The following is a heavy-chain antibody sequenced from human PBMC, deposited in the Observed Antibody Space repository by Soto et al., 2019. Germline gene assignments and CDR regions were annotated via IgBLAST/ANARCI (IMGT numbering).Heavy chain of an antibody. D-gene: IGHD2-21*02. CDR1: GGSISSYC. CDR3: ARSYGDPEDYYYYYGMDV. Sequence: SETLSLTCTVSGGSISSYCWSWIRQPAGKGLEWIGRIYTSGSTNYNPSLKSRVTMSVDTSKNQFSLKLSSVTAADTAVYYCARSYGDPEDYYYYYGMDVWGQGTTVTVSS. CDR2: IYTSGST. V-gene: IGHV4-4*07. J-gene: IGHJ6*02.